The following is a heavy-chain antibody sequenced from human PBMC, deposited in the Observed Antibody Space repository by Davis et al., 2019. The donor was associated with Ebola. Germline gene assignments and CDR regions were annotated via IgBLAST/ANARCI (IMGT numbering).Heavy chain of an antibody. V-gene: IGHV1-8*03. CDR1: GYTFINYD. CDR2: MNPNSGNT. Sequence: ASVKVSCKASGYTFINYDINWVRQATGQGLEWMGWMNPNSGNTGYAQKFQGRVTITRNTSISTAFMELSSLRFDDTAVYYCARGGGSDSWTGYYAFDIWGLGTMVTVSS. J-gene: IGHJ3*02. CDR3: ARGGGSDSWTGYYAFDI. D-gene: IGHD3/OR15-3a*01.